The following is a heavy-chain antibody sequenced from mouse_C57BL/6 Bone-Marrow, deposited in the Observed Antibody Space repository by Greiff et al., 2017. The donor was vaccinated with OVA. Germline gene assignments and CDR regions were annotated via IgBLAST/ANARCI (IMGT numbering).Heavy chain of an antibody. Sequence: EVKLVESGGDLVKPGGSLKLSCAASGFTFSSYGMSWVRQTPDKRLEWVATISSGGSYTYYPDSVKGRFTISRDNAKNTLYLQMSSLKSEDTAMYYCARHGYDYLFAYWGQGTLVTVSA. CDR1: GFTFSSYG. J-gene: IGHJ3*01. CDR3: ARHGYDYLFAY. V-gene: IGHV5-6*02. CDR2: ISSGGSYT. D-gene: IGHD2-4*01.